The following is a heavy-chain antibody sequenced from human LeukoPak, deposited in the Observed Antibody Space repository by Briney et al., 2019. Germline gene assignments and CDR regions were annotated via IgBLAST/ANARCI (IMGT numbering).Heavy chain of an antibody. J-gene: IGHJ4*02. CDR3: ARPQTSSSSTASLGY. V-gene: IGHV3-11*01. CDR2: IGSSGYTI. Sequence: PGGSLRLSCAASGFPFSNYFMSWIRQAPGKGLEWISYIGSSGYTIYYSDSVKGRFTTSRDNAKNSLYLQMDSLRAEDTAIYYCARPQTSSSSTASLGYWGQGTLVTVSS. D-gene: IGHD6-6*01. CDR1: GFPFSNYF.